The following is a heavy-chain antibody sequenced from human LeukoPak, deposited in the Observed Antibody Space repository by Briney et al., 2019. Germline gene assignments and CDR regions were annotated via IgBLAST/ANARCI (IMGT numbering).Heavy chain of an antibody. CDR2: INPNSGGT. CDR1: GYTFTGYY. D-gene: IGHD6-6*01. Sequence: VASVKVSCKASGYTFTGYYMHWVRQAPGQGLEWMGWINPNSGGTNYAQKFQGRVTMTRDTSISTAYMELGRLRSDDTAVYYCARSVWYSSSSPIFAYYFDSWGQGTLVTVSS. CDR3: ARSVWYSSSSPIFAYYFDS. J-gene: IGHJ4*02. V-gene: IGHV1-2*02.